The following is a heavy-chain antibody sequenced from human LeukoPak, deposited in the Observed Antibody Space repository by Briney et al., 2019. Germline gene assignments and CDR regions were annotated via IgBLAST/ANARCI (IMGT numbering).Heavy chain of an antibody. CDR1: GGTFSSYA. Sequence: SVKVSCKAPGGTFSSYAISWVRQAPGQGLEWMGGIIPIFGTANYAQKFQGRVTVTTDESTSTAYMELSSLRSEDTAVYYCARAATQYCSSTSCYLNYWGQGTLVTVSS. J-gene: IGHJ4*02. CDR2: IIPIFGTA. V-gene: IGHV1-69*05. D-gene: IGHD2-2*01. CDR3: ARAATQYCSSTSCYLNY.